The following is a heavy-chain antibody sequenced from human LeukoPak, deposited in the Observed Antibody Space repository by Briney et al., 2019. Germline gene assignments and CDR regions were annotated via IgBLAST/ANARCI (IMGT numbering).Heavy chain of an antibody. Sequence: SETLSLTCTVSGGSISSGGYYWSWIRQHPGKGLEWIGYIYYSGSTYYNPPLKSRVTISVDTSKNQFSLKLSSVTAADTAVYYCARATLTTWYYGMDVWGQGTTVTVSS. J-gene: IGHJ6*02. CDR1: GGSISSGGYY. CDR3: ARATLTTWYYGMDV. CDR2: IYYSGST. D-gene: IGHD2/OR15-2a*01. V-gene: IGHV4-31*03.